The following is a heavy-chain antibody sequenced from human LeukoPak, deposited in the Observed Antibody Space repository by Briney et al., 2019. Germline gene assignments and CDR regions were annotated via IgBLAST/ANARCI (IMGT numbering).Heavy chain of an antibody. CDR3: SEGYFEPFAH. CDR1: GASVSSSH. Sequence: TSETLSLTCVVSGASVSSSHWNWIRQLPGKRLEWIGCLSYTGKTDYNPSLTSRVAISLGTSKNQVSLKLRSETAADTAVYYCSEGYFEPFAHWGQGILVTVSS. CDR2: LSYTGKT. D-gene: IGHD2/OR15-2a*01. J-gene: IGHJ4*02. V-gene: IGHV4-59*02.